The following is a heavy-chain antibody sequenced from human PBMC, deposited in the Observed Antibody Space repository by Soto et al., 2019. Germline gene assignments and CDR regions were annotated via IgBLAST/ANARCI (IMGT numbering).Heavy chain of an antibody. J-gene: IGHJ5*02. CDR1: GYTFTSYG. V-gene: IGHV1-18*01. CDR2: ISAYNGNT. CDR3: ARDLDIVVVPAAIIPPYNWFDP. D-gene: IGHD2-2*02. Sequence: GASVKVCCKASGYTFTSYGISWVRQAPGQGLEWMGWISAYNGNTNYAQKLQGRVTMTTDTSTSTAYMELRSLRSDDTAVYYCARDLDIVVVPAAIIPPYNWFDPWGQGTLVTVSS.